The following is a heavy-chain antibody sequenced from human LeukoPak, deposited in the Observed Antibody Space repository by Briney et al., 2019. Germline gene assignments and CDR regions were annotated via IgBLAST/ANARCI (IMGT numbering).Heavy chain of an antibody. CDR3: ARAIFGYYDSSGYSEGLDP. CDR2: INSDGSST. V-gene: IGHV3-74*01. J-gene: IGHJ5*02. CDR1: GFTFSSYW. Sequence: PGGSLRLSCAASGFTFSSYWMHWVRQAPGKGLVWVSRINSDGSSTSYADSVKGRFTISRDNAKNTLYLQMNSLRAEDTAVYYCARAIFGYYDSSGYSEGLDPWGQGTLVTVSS. D-gene: IGHD3-22*01.